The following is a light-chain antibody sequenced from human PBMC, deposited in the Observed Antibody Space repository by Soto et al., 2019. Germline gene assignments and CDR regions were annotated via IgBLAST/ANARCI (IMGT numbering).Light chain of an antibody. CDR2: GAS. CDR1: QSVSSIY. J-gene: IGKJ2*01. CDR3: QQYGSSPYT. Sequence: EIVLTQSPGTLSLSPGERATLACRASQSVSSIYLAWYQQKPGQAPRLLIYGASSRATGIPDRFSGSGSGTGFTHTISRLEPEDFAVYYCQQYGSSPYTFGQGNKLEIK. V-gene: IGKV3-20*01.